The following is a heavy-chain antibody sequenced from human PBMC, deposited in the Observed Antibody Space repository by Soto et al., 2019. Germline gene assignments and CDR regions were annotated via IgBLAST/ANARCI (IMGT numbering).Heavy chain of an antibody. CDR1: GFRFSDYY. V-gene: IGHV3-11*05. Sequence: GGSLRLSCAASGFRFSDYYRSWIRQAPGKGLEWISYIDSSGGYTNYADSVKGRFTISRDNAKNSLYLQVSSLRAEDTAIYYCARDLRRNSGSYFDYWGQGTPVTVSS. CDR2: IDSSGGYT. J-gene: IGHJ4*02. CDR3: ARDLRRNSGSYFDY. D-gene: IGHD1-26*01.